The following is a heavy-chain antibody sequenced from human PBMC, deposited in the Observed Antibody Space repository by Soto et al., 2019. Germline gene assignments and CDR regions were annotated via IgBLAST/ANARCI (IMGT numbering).Heavy chain of an antibody. J-gene: IGHJ3*02. D-gene: IGHD3-10*01. CDR1: GFTFSDYY. V-gene: IGHV3-11*01. Sequence: GGSLRLSCAASGFTFSDYYMSWIRQAPGKGLEWVSYISSSGSTIYYADSVKGRFTISRDNAKNSLYLQMNSLRAEDPAVYYCARDQVLGPGLGFDIWGQGTMVTVSS. CDR2: ISSSGSTI. CDR3: ARDQVLGPGLGFDI.